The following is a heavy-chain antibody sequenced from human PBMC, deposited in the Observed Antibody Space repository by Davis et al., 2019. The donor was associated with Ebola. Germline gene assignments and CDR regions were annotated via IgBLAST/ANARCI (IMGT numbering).Heavy chain of an antibody. J-gene: IGHJ4*02. Sequence: GESLKISCKGSGYTFTTYWIGWVRQMPGKGLEWMGIIYPGDSDTRYSPSFQGQVTISADKAISTAYLQWSSLKASDTAMYYCATRGGWRGAFLDYWGQGTLVTVSS. CDR1: GYTFTTYW. V-gene: IGHV5-51*01. CDR3: ATRGGWRGAFLDY. CDR2: IYPGDSDT. D-gene: IGHD3-3*02.